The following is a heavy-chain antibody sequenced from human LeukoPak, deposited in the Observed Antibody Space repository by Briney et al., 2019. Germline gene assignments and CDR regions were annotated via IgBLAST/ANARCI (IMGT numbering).Heavy chain of an antibody. D-gene: IGHD3-22*01. J-gene: IGHJ4*02. Sequence: SETLSLTCAVSGGSISSPNYYWSWIRQPSGKGLEWIGTIYYGGTTYYNPSLKSRVTISVDTSKNQFSLKLSSVTAADTAVYYCARHSYYSDSSGYYYYFDYWGQGTLVTVSS. CDR2: IYYGGTT. CDR1: GGSISSPNYY. V-gene: IGHV4-39*01. CDR3: ARHSYYSDSSGYYYYFDY.